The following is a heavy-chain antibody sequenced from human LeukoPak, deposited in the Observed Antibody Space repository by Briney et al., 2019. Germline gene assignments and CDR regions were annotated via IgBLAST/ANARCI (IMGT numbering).Heavy chain of an antibody. J-gene: IGHJ6*02. CDR2: IYYSGST. D-gene: IGHD2-15*01. CDR3: ARGGYCSGGSCYSVLDYYYYGMDA. CDR1: GGSLSSYY. V-gene: IGHV4-59*12. Sequence: PSETLSLTCTVSGGSLSSYYWSWIRQPPGKGLEWIGYIYYSGSTNYNPSLKSRVTISVDTSKNQFSLKLSSVTAADTAVYYCARGGYCSGGSCYSVLDYYYYGMDAWGQGTTVTVSS.